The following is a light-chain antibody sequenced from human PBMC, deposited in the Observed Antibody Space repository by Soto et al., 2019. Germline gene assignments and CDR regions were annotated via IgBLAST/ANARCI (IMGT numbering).Light chain of an antibody. Sequence: QSVLTQPASVSGSPGQSITISCTGTSSDVGSYNLVSWYQQHPGKAPKLMIYEGSKRPSGVSNRFSGSKSGNTASLTISGLQAEDEADYYRCSYAGSYVVFGGGTKLTVL. CDR2: EGS. V-gene: IGLV2-23*01. J-gene: IGLJ2*01. CDR1: SSDVGSYNL. CDR3: CSYAGSYVV.